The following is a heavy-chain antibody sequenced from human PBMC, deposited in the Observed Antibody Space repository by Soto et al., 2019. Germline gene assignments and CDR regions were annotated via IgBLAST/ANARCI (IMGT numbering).Heavy chain of an antibody. V-gene: IGHV3-11*01. Sequence: QVQLVESGGGLVKPGGSLRLSCAVSGFTFSDHYMSWIRQAPGKGLEWVSYISSSGSTIHYADSVKGRFTISRDDAKTSLFLQMNSLRAEDTAVYYCASVVGPGYSYGYGEYWGQGAQVTVSS. CDR2: ISSSGSTI. CDR3: ASVVGPGYSYGYGEY. D-gene: IGHD5-18*01. CDR1: GFTFSDHY. J-gene: IGHJ4*02.